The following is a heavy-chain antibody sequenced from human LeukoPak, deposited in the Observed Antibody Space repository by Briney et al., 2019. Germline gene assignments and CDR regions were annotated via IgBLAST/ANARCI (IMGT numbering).Heavy chain of an antibody. J-gene: IGHJ4*02. Sequence: SETLSLTCTVPGGSISSISYYWGWIRQPPGKGLEWIGSIYYSGGTYYNPSLKSRVTISVGTSKNQISLKMSSVTAADTAVYYCARRSMTTVDYWGQGTLVTVSS. D-gene: IGHD4-11*01. V-gene: IGHV4-39*01. CDR1: GGSISSISYY. CDR2: IYYSGGT. CDR3: ARRSMTTVDY.